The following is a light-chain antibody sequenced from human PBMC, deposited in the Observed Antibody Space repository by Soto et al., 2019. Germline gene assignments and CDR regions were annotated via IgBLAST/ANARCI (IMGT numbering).Light chain of an antibody. J-gene: IGKJ5*01. Sequence: ILLTQSPATLSLSPGERATLSCRATFYIDTSLAWYQQRPGQAPRLLISDASARATGIPGRFSGSGSGTDFTLTISDLEPEDFALYYCQNHRDWPPITFGQGTRLE. V-gene: IGKV3-11*01. CDR2: DAS. CDR1: FYIDTS. CDR3: QNHRDWPPIT.